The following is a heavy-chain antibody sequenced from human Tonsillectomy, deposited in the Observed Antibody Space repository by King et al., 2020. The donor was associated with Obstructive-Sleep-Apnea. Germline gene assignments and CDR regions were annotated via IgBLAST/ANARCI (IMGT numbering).Heavy chain of an antibody. V-gene: IGHV4-59*01. J-gene: IGHJ3*02. D-gene: IGHD6-19*01. Sequence: QLQESGPGLVKPSETLSLTCTVSGGSISSYYWSWIRQPPGKGLEWIGYIYYSGSTNYNPSLKSRVTISVDTSKNQFSLKLSSVTAADTAVYYCASVRRSSGWPHDAFDIWGQGTMVTVSS. CDR2: IYYSGST. CDR3: ASVRRSSGWPHDAFDI. CDR1: GGSISSYY.